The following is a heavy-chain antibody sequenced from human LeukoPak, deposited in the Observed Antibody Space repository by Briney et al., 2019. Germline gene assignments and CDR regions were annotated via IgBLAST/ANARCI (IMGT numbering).Heavy chain of an antibody. CDR1: GFTFSSYA. J-gene: IGHJ5*02. Sequence: PGGSLRLSCAASGFTFSSYAMHWVRQAPGKGLEWVAVISYDGSNKYYADSVKGRFTISRDNSKNTLYLQMNSLRAEDTAVYYCARDFSNHGWFDPWGQGTLVTVSS. CDR2: ISYDGSNK. V-gene: IGHV3-30-3*01. CDR3: ARDFSNHGWFDP. D-gene: IGHD1-14*01.